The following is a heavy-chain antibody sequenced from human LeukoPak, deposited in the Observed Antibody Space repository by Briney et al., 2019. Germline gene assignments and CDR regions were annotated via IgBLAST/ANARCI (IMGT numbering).Heavy chain of an antibody. CDR2: INPAGSRT. CDR1: GFTFSSYA. Sequence: GGSLRLSCAASGFTFSSYAMSWVRQAPGRGLEWVSAINPAGSRTFYADSVKGRFTISRDNSKNTLYLQMNSLRADDSAVYFCAKEAGIVLGGDYWGQGTLVTVSS. CDR3: AKEAGIVLGGDY. V-gene: IGHV3-23*01. J-gene: IGHJ4*02. D-gene: IGHD1-26*01.